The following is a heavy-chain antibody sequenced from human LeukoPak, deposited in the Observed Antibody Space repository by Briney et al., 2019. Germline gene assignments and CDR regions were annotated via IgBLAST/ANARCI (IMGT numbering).Heavy chain of an antibody. V-gene: IGHV3-7*01. D-gene: IGHD3-22*01. J-gene: IGHJ4*02. Sequence: GGSLRLSCAASGFTFSSYWMSWVRQAPGKGLEWVANIKQDGSEKYYVDSVKGRFTISRDNAKNSLYLQMNSLRAEDTAVYYCARAPYYYDSSGYYYAPPLYYFDYWGQGTLVTVSS. CDR2: IKQDGSEK. CDR3: ARAPYYYDSSGYYYAPPLYYFDY. CDR1: GFTFSSYW.